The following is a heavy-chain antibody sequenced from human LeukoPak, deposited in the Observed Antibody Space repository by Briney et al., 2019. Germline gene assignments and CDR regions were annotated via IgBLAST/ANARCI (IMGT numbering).Heavy chain of an antibody. Sequence: SETLSLTCTVSGGSISSYYWSWIRQPPGKGLEWIGYIYYSGSTNYNPSLKGRVTISVDTSKNQFSLKLSSVTAADTAVYYCARSYGTGIFDPWGQGTLVTVSS. CDR3: ARSYGTGIFDP. CDR1: GGSISSYY. V-gene: IGHV4-59*01. CDR2: IYYSGST. J-gene: IGHJ5*02. D-gene: IGHD2-8*02.